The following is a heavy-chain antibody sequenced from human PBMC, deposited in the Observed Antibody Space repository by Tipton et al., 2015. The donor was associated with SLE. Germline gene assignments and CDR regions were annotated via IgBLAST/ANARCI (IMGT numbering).Heavy chain of an antibody. D-gene: IGHD3-3*01. Sequence: TLSLTCTLSGDSISSYYWSWIRQPAGKGLEWIGRIYTSGSTNYNPSLKSRVTISVDTSKNQFSLKLSSVTAADTAVHYCARGFLEWLFDDAFDIWGQGTMVTVSS. CDR2: IYTSGST. CDR1: GDSISSYY. J-gene: IGHJ3*02. CDR3: ARGFLEWLFDDAFDI. V-gene: IGHV4-4*07.